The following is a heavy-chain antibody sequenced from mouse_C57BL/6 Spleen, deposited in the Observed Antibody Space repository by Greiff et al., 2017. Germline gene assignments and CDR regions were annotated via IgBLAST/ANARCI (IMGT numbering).Heavy chain of an antibody. CDR2: IRNKANGYTT. CDR1: GFTFTDYY. CDR3: ARYSPYYYGSSYFDY. Sequence: DVKLMASGGGLVQPGGSLSLSCAASGFTFTDYYMSWVRQPPGKALEWLGFIRNKANGYTTEYSASVKGRFTISRDNSQSILYLQMNALRAEDSATYYCARYSPYYYGSSYFDYWGQGTTLTVSS. V-gene: IGHV7-3*01. D-gene: IGHD1-1*01. J-gene: IGHJ2*01.